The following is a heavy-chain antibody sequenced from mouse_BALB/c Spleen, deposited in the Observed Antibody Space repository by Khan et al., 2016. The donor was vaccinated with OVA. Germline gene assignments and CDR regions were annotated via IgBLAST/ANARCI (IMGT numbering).Heavy chain of an antibody. CDR1: GFTFSNFG. J-gene: IGHJ1*01. CDR3: ASSGVNFHWYFDV. D-gene: IGHD3-1*01. CDR2: ISSGSSTI. V-gene: IGHV5-17*02. Sequence: EVKLVESGGGLVQPGGSRKLSCAASGFTFSNFGMHWVRQAPKKGLEWVAYISSGSSTIYYGDTVKGRFTISRDNPKNTLFLQMTSLRSEDTAMYFCASSGVNFHWYFDVWGAGTSVTVSS.